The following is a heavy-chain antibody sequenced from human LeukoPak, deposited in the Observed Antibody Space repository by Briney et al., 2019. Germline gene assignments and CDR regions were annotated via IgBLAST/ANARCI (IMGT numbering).Heavy chain of an antibody. J-gene: IGHJ6*02. CDR3: ARERTRYYGMDV. CDR1: GGSISSGGYY. Sequence: SETLSLTCTVSGGSISSGGYYWGWIRQHPGKGLEWIGYIYYSGSTYYNPSLKSRVTISVDTSKNQFSLKLSSVTAADTAVYYCARERTRYYGMDVWGQGTTVTVSS. D-gene: IGHD1-7*01. V-gene: IGHV4-31*03. CDR2: IYYSGST.